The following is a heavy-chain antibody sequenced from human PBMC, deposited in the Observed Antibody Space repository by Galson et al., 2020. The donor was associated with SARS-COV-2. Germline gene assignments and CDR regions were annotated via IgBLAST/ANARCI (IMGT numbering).Heavy chain of an antibody. CDR3: ARGGSRPIMVFDYYYFYMDV. CDR1: GESFRDYS. CDR2: NSHREST. D-gene: IGHD2-8*01. J-gene: IGHJ6*03. Sequence: SETLSLTCDVYGESFRDYSWTWVRQPPRKGLEWIGENSHRESTNYRPSLKSRVFMTVHTSKNQFSLKLRSVTAADTSVYYCARGGSRPIMVFDYYYFYMDVWGKGTTVIVSS. V-gene: IGHV4-34*01.